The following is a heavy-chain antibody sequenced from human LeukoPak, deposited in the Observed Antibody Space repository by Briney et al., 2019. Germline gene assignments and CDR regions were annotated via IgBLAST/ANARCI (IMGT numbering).Heavy chain of an antibody. CDR2: INPNSGGT. CDR1: GYTFTSYD. Sequence: GASVKVSCKASGYTFTSYDINWVRQAPGQGLEWMGWINPNSGGTNYAQKFQGRVTMTRDTSISTAYMELSRLRSDDTAVYYCAREGGPIAARHNWFDPWGQGTLVTVSS. CDR3: AREGGPIAARHNWFDP. V-gene: IGHV1-2*02. J-gene: IGHJ5*02. D-gene: IGHD6-6*01.